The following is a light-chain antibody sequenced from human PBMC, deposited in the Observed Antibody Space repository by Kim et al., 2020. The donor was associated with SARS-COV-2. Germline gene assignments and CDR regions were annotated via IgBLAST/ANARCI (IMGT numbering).Light chain of an antibody. CDR1: ATISSDY. CDR3: QQYDPSFPYT. Sequence: EIVLTQSPGTLSLSPGERATLSCRTSATISSDYVAWYRHKPGQAPRLLIYGASTRATGIPERFSGSGSGTDFTLTISRLEPEDFAVYYCQQYDPSFPYTFGQGTKLEIK. CDR2: GAS. V-gene: IGKV3-20*01. J-gene: IGKJ2*01.